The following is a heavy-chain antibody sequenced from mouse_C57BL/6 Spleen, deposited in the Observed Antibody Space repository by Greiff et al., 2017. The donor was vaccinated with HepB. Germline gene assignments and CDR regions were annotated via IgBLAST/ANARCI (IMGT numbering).Heavy chain of an antibody. Sequence: VQLQQSGAELVMPGASVKLSCKASGYTFTSYWMHWVKQRPGQGLEWIGEIDPSDSYTNYNQKFKGKSTLTVDKSSSTAYMQLSSLTSEDSAVYDCARGPTHYFDYWGQGTTLTVSS. J-gene: IGHJ2*01. CDR3: ARGPTHYFDY. V-gene: IGHV1-69*01. CDR2: IDPSDSYT. CDR1: GYTFTSYW. D-gene: IGHD3-3*01.